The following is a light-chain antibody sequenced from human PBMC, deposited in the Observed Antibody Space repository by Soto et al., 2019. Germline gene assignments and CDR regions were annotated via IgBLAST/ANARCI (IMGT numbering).Light chain of an antibody. V-gene: IGKV1-33*01. J-gene: IGKJ4*01. Sequence: DIQMTQSPSSLSASVGDRVTITCQASQDISNYLNWYQQKPGKAHKXLIYDESNLETGVPSRFSGSGSGTDVTFTISSLQPEDIETYYCQQYDNLPLTFGGGTKVDIK. CDR3: QQYDNLPLT. CDR2: DES. CDR1: QDISNY.